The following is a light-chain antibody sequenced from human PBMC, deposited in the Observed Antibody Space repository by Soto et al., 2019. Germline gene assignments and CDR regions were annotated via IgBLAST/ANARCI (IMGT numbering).Light chain of an antibody. J-gene: IGLJ1*01. Sequence: QSVLTQPSSVSGAPGRTVTISCTGSDSNIGADFNVHWYQHLPGSAPKLLIYSNNRRPSGVPDRFSGSQSGSSASLAISGLQAEDEGDYYCQSYDSGLTDSYVFGTGTKVTVL. V-gene: IGLV1-40*01. CDR1: DSNIGADFN. CDR3: QSYDSGLTDSYV. CDR2: SNN.